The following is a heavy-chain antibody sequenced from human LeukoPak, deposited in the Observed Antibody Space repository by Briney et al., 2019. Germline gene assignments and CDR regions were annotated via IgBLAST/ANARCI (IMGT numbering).Heavy chain of an antibody. J-gene: IGHJ6*03. D-gene: IGHD4-17*01. CDR1: GFTFSSYG. V-gene: IGHV3-30*03. Sequence: GGSLRLSCAASGFTFSSYGMHWVRQAPGKGRKWVAVISYDGSNKYYTDSVKGRFTISRDNAKNSLYLQMNSLRDEDTAVYYCARYGLYYYYYYMDVWGKGTTVTVSS. CDR3: ARYGLYYYYYYMDV. CDR2: ISYDGSNK.